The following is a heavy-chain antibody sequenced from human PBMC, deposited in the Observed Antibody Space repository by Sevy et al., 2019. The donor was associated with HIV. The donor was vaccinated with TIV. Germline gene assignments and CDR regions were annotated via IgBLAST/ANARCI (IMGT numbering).Heavy chain of an antibody. CDR3: ARDSSLAGYCSGGSCEYNWFDP. D-gene: IGHD2-15*01. Sequence: GGSLRLSCAASGFTFSSYWMSWVRQAPGKGLEWVANIKQDGSEKYYVESVKGRFTISRDNAKNSLYLQMNSLRAEDTAVYYCARDSSLAGYCSGGSCEYNWFDPWGQGTLVTVSS. CDR1: GFTFSSYW. CDR2: IKQDGSEK. J-gene: IGHJ5*02. V-gene: IGHV3-7*01.